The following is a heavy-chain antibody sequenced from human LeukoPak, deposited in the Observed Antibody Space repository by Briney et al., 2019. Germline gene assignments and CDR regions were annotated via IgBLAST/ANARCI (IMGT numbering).Heavy chain of an antibody. D-gene: IGHD2-21*01. Sequence: ASVKVSCKASGYTFTRYGISWVRQTPGQGLEWMGWISAYNGNTNYAQKLQGRVTMTTDTSTSTAYMELRSLRSDDTAVYYCATSEHRDSHMDVWGKGTTVTVS. V-gene: IGHV1-18*01. CDR3: ATSEHRDSHMDV. J-gene: IGHJ6*03. CDR1: GYTFTRYG. CDR2: ISAYNGNT.